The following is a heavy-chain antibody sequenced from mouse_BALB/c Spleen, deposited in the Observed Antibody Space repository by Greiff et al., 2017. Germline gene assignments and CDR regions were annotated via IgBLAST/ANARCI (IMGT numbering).Heavy chain of an antibody. J-gene: IGHJ3*01. D-gene: IGHD6-1*01. CDR3: ARGGRGFAY. V-gene: IGHV5-4*02. CDR2: ISDGGSYT. CDR1: GFTFSDYY. Sequence: EVKLVESGGGLVKPGGSLKLSCAASGFTFSDYYMYWVRQTPEKRLEWVATISDGGSYTYYPDSVKGRFTISRDNAKNNLYLQMSSLKSEDTAMYYCARGGRGFAYWGQGTLVTVSA.